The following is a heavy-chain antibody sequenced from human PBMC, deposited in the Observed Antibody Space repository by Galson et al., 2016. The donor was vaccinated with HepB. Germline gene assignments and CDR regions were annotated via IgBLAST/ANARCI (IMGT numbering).Heavy chain of an antibody. CDR3: ARVGGFGDYVLVTALDY. CDR1: GYTFTSYY. V-gene: IGHV1-46*01. D-gene: IGHD2-21*02. Sequence: SVKVSCKASGYTFTSYYIHWVRQAPGQGLEWMGIIYPSDGSTTYAQSFEDRVTMTRDTSTSTAYMELRSLRSEDTAVYFCARVGGFGDYVLVTALDYWGQGTLVTVSS. CDR2: IYPSDGST. J-gene: IGHJ4*02.